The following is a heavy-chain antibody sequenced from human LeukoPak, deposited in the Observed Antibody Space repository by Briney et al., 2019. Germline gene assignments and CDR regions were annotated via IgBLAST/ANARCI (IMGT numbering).Heavy chain of an antibody. CDR2: TRNKANNYTT. D-gene: IGHD2-8*01. CDR1: GFTFSDHF. Sequence: GGSLRLSCAASGFTFSDHFMDWVSQAPGTGLEWVGRTRNKANNYTTQYAASVKGRFIISRDDSMNSLYLQMNSLKTEDTAVYYCARSSRYTNRYNFDYWGQGTLVSVSS. V-gene: IGHV3-72*01. CDR3: ARSSRYTNRYNFDY. J-gene: IGHJ4*02.